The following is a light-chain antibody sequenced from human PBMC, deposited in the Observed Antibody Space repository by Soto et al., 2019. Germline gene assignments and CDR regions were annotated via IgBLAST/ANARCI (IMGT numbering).Light chain of an antibody. CDR2: DAS. J-gene: IGKJ1*01. V-gene: IGKV1-5*01. CDR3: QQHNSSPWT. CDR1: QSISDW. Sequence: DIQMTQSPSTLSASVGDRVTITCRASQSISDWLAWFPQKPGKAPKALIYDASTLENGAPSRFSGSGSGTEFTLTISSLQPEESATDYGQQHNSSPWTFGQGNRVEIK.